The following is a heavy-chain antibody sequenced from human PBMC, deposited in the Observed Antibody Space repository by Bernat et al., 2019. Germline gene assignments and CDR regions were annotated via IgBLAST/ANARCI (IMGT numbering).Heavy chain of an antibody. Sequence: QVQLVQSGAEVKKPGSSVKVSCKASGGTFSSYAISWVRQAPGQGLEWMGGIIPIFGTANYAQKFQGRVTITADESTSTAYMELSSLRSEDTAVYYCATSFMITFGGGSMHDAFDIWGQGTMVTVSS. CDR3: ATSFMITFGGGSMHDAFDI. CDR2: IIPIFGTA. D-gene: IGHD3-16*01. J-gene: IGHJ3*02. V-gene: IGHV1-69*01. CDR1: GGTFSSYA.